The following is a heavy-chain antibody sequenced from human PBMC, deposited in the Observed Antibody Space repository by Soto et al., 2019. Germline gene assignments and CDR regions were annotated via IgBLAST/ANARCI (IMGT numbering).Heavy chain of an antibody. CDR2: IYYSGST. V-gene: IGHV4-31*03. D-gene: IGHD3-10*01. Sequence: QVQLQESGPGLVKPSQTLSLTCTVSGGSISSGGYYWSWIRQHPGKGLEWIGYIYYSGSTYYNPSLKSRVTISVDTSKNQFSLKLSSVTAADTAVYYCARGSNLWFGHKLDAFDIWGQGTMVTVSS. CDR3: ARGSNLWFGHKLDAFDI. CDR1: GGSISSGGYY. J-gene: IGHJ3*02.